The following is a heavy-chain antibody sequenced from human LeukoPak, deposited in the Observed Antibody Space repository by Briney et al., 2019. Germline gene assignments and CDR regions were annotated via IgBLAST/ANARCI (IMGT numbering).Heavy chain of an antibody. CDR1: GYTFTSYG. Sequence: ASVKVSCKASGYTFTSYGISWVRQPPGQGLEWMGWISAYSGNTNYAQKLQARVTMTTDTSTSTAYMELRSLRSDDTAVYYCARVPPKTLDFGYRGQGTLVTVSS. CDR2: ISAYSGNT. V-gene: IGHV1-18*01. J-gene: IGHJ4*02. CDR3: ARVPPKTLDFGY. D-gene: IGHD3-10*01.